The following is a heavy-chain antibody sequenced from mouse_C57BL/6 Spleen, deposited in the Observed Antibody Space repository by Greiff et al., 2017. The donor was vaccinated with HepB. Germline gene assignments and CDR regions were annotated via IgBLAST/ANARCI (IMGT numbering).Heavy chain of an antibody. Sequence: VQLKESGAELVRPGASVTLSCKASGYTFTDYEMHWVKQTPVHGLEWIGAIDPETGGTAYNQKFKGKAILTADKSSSTAYMELRSLTSEDSAVYYCTGGLPSFDYWGQGTTLTVSS. V-gene: IGHV1-15*01. CDR1: GYTFTDYE. CDR3: TGGLPSFDY. D-gene: IGHD2-4*01. J-gene: IGHJ2*01. CDR2: IDPETGGT.